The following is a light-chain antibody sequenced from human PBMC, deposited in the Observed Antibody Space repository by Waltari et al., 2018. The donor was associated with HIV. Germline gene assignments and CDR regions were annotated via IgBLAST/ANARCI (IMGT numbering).Light chain of an antibody. V-gene: IGKV3-15*01. CDR1: QTVSSS. CDR2: GAS. CDR3: QQYNDWPLT. J-gene: IGKJ4*01. Sequence: EIVMTQSPATLSVSPGERATVSCRASQTVSSSLAWYQQQPGQAPRLLIDGASTRATGIAARFSGRWSGTEFALTISSLQSEDFAVYYCQQYNDWPLTFGGGTRVEIK.